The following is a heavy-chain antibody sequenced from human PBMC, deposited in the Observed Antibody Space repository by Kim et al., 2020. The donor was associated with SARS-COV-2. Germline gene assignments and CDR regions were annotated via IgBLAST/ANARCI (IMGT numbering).Heavy chain of an antibody. D-gene: IGHD2-15*01. CDR2: VYYTGST. CDR3: ARHFRVTSIRFLGLLQFVY. V-gene: IGHV4-39*01. Sequence: SETLSLTCTVSGGSLSRSAYYWGWIRQPPGKGLEWIGSVYYTGSTNYTPSLKSRVTITVDTSKTQSSLALRSVPAADTPVYYCARHFRVTSIRFLGLLQFVYWGRGTLVTVSS. CDR1: GGSLSRSAYY. J-gene: IGHJ4*02.